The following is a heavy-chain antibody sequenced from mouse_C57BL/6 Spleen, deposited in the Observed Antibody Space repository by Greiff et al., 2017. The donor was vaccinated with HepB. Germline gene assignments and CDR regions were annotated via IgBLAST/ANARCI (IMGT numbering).Heavy chain of an antibody. D-gene: IGHD1-1*01. V-gene: IGHV7-3*01. CDR2: IRNKANGYTT. CDR1: GFTFTDYY. Sequence: EVKVVESGGGLVQPGGSLSLSCAASGFTFTDYYMSWVRQPPGKALEWLGFIRNKANGYTTEYSASVKGRFTISRENSQSILYLQMNALRAEYSATYYCARYNTTVVATDYWGQGTTLTVSS. CDR3: ARYNTTVVATDY. J-gene: IGHJ2*01.